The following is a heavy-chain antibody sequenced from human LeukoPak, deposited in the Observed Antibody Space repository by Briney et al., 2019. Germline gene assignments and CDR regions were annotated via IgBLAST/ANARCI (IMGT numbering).Heavy chain of an antibody. J-gene: IGHJ4*02. CDR3: ARQRGSSSSFDY. CDR1: GGSINSYY. Sequence: SETLSLTCTVSGGSINSYYWSWIRQRPGKGLEWIGYIYYSGSTNYNPSLKSRVTISVDTSKSQFSLKLSSVTAADTAVYYCARQRGSSSSFDYWGQGTLVTVSS. V-gene: IGHV4-59*08. CDR2: IYYSGST. D-gene: IGHD6-13*01.